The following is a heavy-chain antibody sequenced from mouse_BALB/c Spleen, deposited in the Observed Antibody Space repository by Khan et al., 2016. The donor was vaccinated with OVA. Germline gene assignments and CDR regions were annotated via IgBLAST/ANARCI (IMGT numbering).Heavy chain of an antibody. J-gene: IGHJ3*01. CDR1: GFTFSAYS. Sequence: VQLKESGGDLVKPGGSLKVSCAASGFTFSAYSMSWVRQTPDKRLEWVATISSGGDYTYYPDNVKGRFTITRDNAKNTLYLQMSSLKSEDTAMYYCASHFTGSFTYWGQGTLVTVSA. D-gene: IGHD4-1*01. CDR3: ASHFTGSFTY. CDR2: ISSGGDYT. V-gene: IGHV5-6*01.